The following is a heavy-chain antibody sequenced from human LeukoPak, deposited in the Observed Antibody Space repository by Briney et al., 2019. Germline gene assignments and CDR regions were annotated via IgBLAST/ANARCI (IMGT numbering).Heavy chain of an antibody. CDR2: ICTSGST. D-gene: IGHD5-24*01. Sequence: SQTLSLTCTVSGGSISSGSYYWSWIRQPTGKGLEWIGRICTSGSTNYNPSLKSRVTISVDTSKNQFSLKLSSMTAADTAVYYCASFNRDGYNRWGQGTLVTVSS. J-gene: IGHJ4*02. V-gene: IGHV4-61*02. CDR3: ASFNRDGYNR. CDR1: GGSISSGSYY.